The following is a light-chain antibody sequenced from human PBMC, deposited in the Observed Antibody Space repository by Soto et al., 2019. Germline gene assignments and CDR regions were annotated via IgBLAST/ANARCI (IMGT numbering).Light chain of an antibody. CDR2: EYY. CDR1: SGNIASKY. Sequence: NFMLTQPHSVSESPGKTVTISCTRSSGNIASKYVQWYQQRPGSAPSTVIYEYYERPSGVPDRFSGAIDSSSNSAPLTISGLKTEDEADYYCQSYDNYNVVFGGGTKVTVL. V-gene: IGLV6-57*04. CDR3: QSYDNYNVV. J-gene: IGLJ2*01.